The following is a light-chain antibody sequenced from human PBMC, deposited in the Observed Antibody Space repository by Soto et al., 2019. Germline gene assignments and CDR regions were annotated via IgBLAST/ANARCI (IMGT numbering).Light chain of an antibody. CDR3: QQSSNIPWT. CDR1: QNIDNY. Sequence: IQLTQSPSSLSASVGDRDIVSCRSSQNIDNYLNWYVQRPGKAPELLIYSTSNLKSGVPSRFRGSGSGTDFSLTISSLQSEDFATYYCQQSSNIPWTFGQGTKVEIK. J-gene: IGKJ1*01. V-gene: IGKV1-39*01. CDR2: STS.